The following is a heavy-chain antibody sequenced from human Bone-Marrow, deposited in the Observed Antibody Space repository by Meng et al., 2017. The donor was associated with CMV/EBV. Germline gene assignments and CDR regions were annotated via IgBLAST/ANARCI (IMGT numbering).Heavy chain of an antibody. V-gene: IGHV3-15*01. Sequence: GESLKISCAASGFTFSNAWMSWVRQAPGKGLEWVGRITSKTDGGTTDYAAPVKGRFTISRDDPKNTLYLQMNSLKTEDTAVYYGTTGKNVLLWCGESETIDYWGQGTLVTVSS. CDR2: ITSKTDGGTT. CDR3: TTGKNVLLWCGESETIDY. D-gene: IGHD3-10*01. CDR1: GFTFSNAW. J-gene: IGHJ4*02.